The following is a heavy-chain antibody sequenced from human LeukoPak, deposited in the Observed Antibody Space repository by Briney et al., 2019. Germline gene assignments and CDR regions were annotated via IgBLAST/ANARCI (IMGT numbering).Heavy chain of an antibody. Sequence: GRSQRLSCAASGFTFDDYAMHWVRQAPGKGLEWVSGISWNSVSISYADSVKGRFTISRDNAKNSLYLQMNSLRAEDTALYYCAKDEDVNSSRRGLWLSRFGSNNLFQHWGQGTLVTVSS. CDR2: ISWNSVSI. J-gene: IGHJ1*01. CDR3: AKDEDVNSSRRGLWLSRFGSNNLFQH. D-gene: IGHD6-19*01. CDR1: GFTFDDYA. V-gene: IGHV3-9*01.